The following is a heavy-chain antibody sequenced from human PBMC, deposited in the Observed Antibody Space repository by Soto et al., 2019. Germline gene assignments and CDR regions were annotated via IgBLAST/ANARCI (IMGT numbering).Heavy chain of an antibody. J-gene: IGHJ4*02. CDR1: GLMVSDNY. Sequence: GGSLRLSCSASGLMVSDNYMSWVRQAPGKGLEWVSVLYRGGNTYYADAVKGRFTISRDKSKNTLYLQMNSLRAEDTAVYYCARDDFGLDGAPADWGQGTLVTVSS. V-gene: IGHV3-53*01. CDR2: LYRGGNT. CDR3: ARDDFGLDGAPAD. D-gene: IGHD3-3*01.